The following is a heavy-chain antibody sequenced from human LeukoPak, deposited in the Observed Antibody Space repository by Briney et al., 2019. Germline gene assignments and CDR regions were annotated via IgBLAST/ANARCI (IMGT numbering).Heavy chain of an antibody. D-gene: IGHD2-15*01. CDR1: GFTFSSSW. J-gene: IGHJ4*02. CDR2: IKQDGTEK. Sequence: GGSLRLSCVASGFTFSSSWMTWVRQAPGKGLEWVANIKQDGTEKYYVDSVKGRFTISRDNAKNSLYLQMNSLRVEDIAVYYCARPGLYCSGGSCYPFEKWGQGTLVTVSS. CDR3: ARPGLYCSGGSCYPFEK. V-gene: IGHV3-7*01.